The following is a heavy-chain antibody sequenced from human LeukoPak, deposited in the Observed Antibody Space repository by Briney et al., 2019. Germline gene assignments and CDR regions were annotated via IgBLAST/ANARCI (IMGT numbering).Heavy chain of an antibody. CDR2: IYHSGST. J-gene: IGHJ5*02. Sequence: SETLSLTCAVSGYSISSGYYWGWIRPPPGKGLEWSGMIYHSGSTYYNPSLKSRVTISVDTSKNQFSLKLSSVTAADTAVYYCARQLVPARSNWFDPWGQGTLVTVSS. D-gene: IGHD6-13*01. CDR1: GYSISSGYY. V-gene: IGHV4-38-2*01. CDR3: ARQLVPARSNWFDP.